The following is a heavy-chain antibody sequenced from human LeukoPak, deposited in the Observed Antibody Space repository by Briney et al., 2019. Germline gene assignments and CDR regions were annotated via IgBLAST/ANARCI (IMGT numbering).Heavy chain of an antibody. D-gene: IGHD3-16*01. Sequence: PSETLSLTCAVSGGSISSSNWWSWVRQPPGKGLEWIGEIYHSGSTNYNPSLKSRVTISVDTSKNQFSLKLSSVTAADTAVYYCARDFEGYYDYVWGTTRGYFDYWGQGTLVTVSS. V-gene: IGHV4-4*02. CDR3: ARDFEGYYDYVWGTTRGYFDY. CDR1: GGSISSSNW. CDR2: IYHSGST. J-gene: IGHJ4*02.